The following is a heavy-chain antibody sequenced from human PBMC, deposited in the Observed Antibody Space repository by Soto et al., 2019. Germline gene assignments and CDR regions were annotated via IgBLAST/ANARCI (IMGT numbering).Heavy chain of an antibody. V-gene: IGHV4-31*03. CDR2: IYYSGST. CDR1: GGSISSGGYY. Sequence: QVQLQESGPGLVKPSQTLSLTCTVSGGSISSGGYYWSWIRQHPGKGLEWIGYIYYSGSTYYNPSLKSRVTIAVDTSKNQFSLKLSSVTAADTAVYYCARDDPDYYYGMDVWGQGTTVTVSS. J-gene: IGHJ6*02. CDR3: ARDDPDYYYGMDV.